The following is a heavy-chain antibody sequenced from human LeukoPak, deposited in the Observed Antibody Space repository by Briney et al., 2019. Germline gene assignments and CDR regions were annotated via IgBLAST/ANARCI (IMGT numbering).Heavy chain of an antibody. V-gene: IGHV4-30-4*01. J-gene: IGHJ3*02. CDR2: IYYSGST. Sequence: SETLSLTCTVSGGSISSGDYYLSWIRQPPGKGLEWIGYIYYSGSTYYNPSLKSRVTISVDTSKNQFSLKLSSVTAADTAVYYCARSQYYGDFEGAFDIWGQGSMVTVSS. CDR1: GGSISSGDYY. D-gene: IGHD4-17*01. CDR3: ARSQYYGDFEGAFDI.